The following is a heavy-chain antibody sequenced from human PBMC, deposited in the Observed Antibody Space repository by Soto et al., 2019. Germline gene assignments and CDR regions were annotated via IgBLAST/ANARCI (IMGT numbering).Heavy chain of an antibody. V-gene: IGHV3-30-3*01. CDR2: ISYDGSNK. J-gene: IGHJ3*02. Sequence: ESGGGVVQPGRSLRLSCAASGFTFSSYAMHWVRQAPGKGLEWVAVISYDGSNKYYADSVKGRFTISRDNSKNTLYLQMNSLRAEDTAVYYCARGVAGAFDIWGQGTMVTVSS. CDR1: GFTFSSYA. CDR3: ARGVAGAFDI. D-gene: IGHD6-19*01.